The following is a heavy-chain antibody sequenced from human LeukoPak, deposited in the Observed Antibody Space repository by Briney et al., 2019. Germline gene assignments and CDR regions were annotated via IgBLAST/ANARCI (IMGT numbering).Heavy chain of an antibody. D-gene: IGHD6-13*01. Sequence: PSETLSLTCAVYGGSFSGYYWSWIRQPPGKGLEWIGEINHSGSTNYNPSLKSRVTISVDTSKNQFSLKLSSVTAADTAVYYCASDPAAANMEGVFFDYWGQGTLVTVSS. J-gene: IGHJ4*02. CDR3: ASDPAAANMEGVFFDY. CDR2: INHSGST. CDR1: GGSFSGYY. V-gene: IGHV4-34*01.